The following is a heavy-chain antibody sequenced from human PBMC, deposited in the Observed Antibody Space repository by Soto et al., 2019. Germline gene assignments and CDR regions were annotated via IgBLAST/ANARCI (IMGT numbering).Heavy chain of an antibody. CDR3: ARARVRGYYDILTGYSD. CDR1: GGSISSYY. Sequence: PSETLSLTCTVSGGSISSYYWSWIRQPPWKGLEWIGYIYYSGSTNYNPSLKSRVTISVDTSKNQFSLKLSSVTAADTAVYYCARARVRGYYDILTGYSDWGQGTLVTVSS. CDR2: IYYSGST. D-gene: IGHD3-9*01. J-gene: IGHJ4*02. V-gene: IGHV4-59*01.